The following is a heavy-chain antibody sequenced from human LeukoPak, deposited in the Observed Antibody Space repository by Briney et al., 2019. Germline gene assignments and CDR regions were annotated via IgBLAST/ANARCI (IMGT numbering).Heavy chain of an antibody. J-gene: IGHJ3*02. D-gene: IGHD6-19*01. CDR1: GFTFSSYE. V-gene: IGHV3-23*01. CDR2: IRGSGGST. Sequence: PGGSLRLSCAASGFTFSSYEMNWVRQAPGKGLEWVSGIRGSGGSTNYADSVKGRFTISRDNSKNTLYLQMNSLRAEDTAVYYCAKVYSSGWRDAFDIWGQGTMVTVSS. CDR3: AKVYSSGWRDAFDI.